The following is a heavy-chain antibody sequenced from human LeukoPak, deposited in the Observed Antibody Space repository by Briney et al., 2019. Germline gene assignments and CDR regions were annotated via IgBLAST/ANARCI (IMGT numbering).Heavy chain of an antibody. Sequence: PSETLSLTCAVSGGSISSGGYSWSWIRQPPGKGLEWIGYIYYSGSTNYNPSLKSRVTISVDTSKNQFSLKLSSVTAADTAVYYCARVFMTGYQPATFDYWGQGILVTVSS. CDR3: ARVFMTGYQPATFDY. CDR2: IYYSGST. CDR1: GGSISSGGYS. V-gene: IGHV4-61*08. J-gene: IGHJ4*02. D-gene: IGHD3-9*01.